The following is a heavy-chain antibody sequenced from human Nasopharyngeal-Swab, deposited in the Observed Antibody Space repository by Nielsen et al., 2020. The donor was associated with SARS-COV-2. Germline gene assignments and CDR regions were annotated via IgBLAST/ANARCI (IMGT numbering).Heavy chain of an antibody. D-gene: IGHD1-26*01. Sequence: GESLKISCAATGFTFSSYWMSWVRQAPGRGLEWLAHTKEDGTVTHYVDSVRGRFTVSRDNAKNSLFLQMNSLRADDTAVYYCAKYLGSGSYQAFCDYWGHGTLVTVSS. CDR3: AKYLGSGSYQAFCDY. CDR1: GFTFSSYW. J-gene: IGHJ4*01. V-gene: IGHV3-7*03. CDR2: TKEDGTVT.